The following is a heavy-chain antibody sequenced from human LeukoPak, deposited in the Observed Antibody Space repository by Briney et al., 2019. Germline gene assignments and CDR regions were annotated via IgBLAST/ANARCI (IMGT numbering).Heavy chain of an antibody. Sequence: SETLSLTCAVYGGSFSGYYLSWIRQPPGKGLEWIGEINHSGSTNYNPSLKSRVTISVDTSKNQFSLKLSSVTAADTAVYYCARAVSPFMVRGFDPWGQGTLVTVSS. CDR3: ARAVSPFMVRGFDP. J-gene: IGHJ5*02. CDR2: INHSGST. V-gene: IGHV4-34*01. CDR1: GGSFSGYY. D-gene: IGHD3-10*01.